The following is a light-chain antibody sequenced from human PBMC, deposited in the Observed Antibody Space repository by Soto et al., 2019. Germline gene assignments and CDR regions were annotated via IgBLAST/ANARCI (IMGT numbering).Light chain of an antibody. V-gene: IGLV2-14*03. CDR1: SSDVGGYNY. CDR2: NVG. J-gene: IGLJ3*02. Sequence: QSALTQPASVSGSPGQSITISCTGTSSDVGGYNYVSWYQQHPGKAPKLMISNVGDRPSGVSNRFSGSKSGNTASLTISGLQTEDEADYYSSSFTTSSTVVFGGGTKLTVL. CDR3: SSFTTSSTVV.